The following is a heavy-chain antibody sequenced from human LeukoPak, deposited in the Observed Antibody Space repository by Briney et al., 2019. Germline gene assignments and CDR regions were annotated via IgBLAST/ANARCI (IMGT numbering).Heavy chain of an antibody. J-gene: IGHJ3*02. V-gene: IGHV3-30-3*02. CDR1: GFTFSHYT. Sequence: SGGSLRLSCVASGFTFSHYTLHWVRQAPGKGLEWGTLILYDGSKKYYTDSVRGRFTISRDDSKNTLYLQMNSLRADDTAVYYCAKSLLATATGTGRAFDIWGQGTMVTVSS. CDR3: AKSLLATATGTGRAFDI. CDR2: ILYDGSKK. D-gene: IGHD1-1*01.